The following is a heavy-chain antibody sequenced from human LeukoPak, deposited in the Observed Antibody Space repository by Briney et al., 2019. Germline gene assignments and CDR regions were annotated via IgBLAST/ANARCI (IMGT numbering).Heavy chain of an antibody. Sequence: GGSLRLSCAVSGSTLSNAWMSSVRQAPGRVLEWVGRIKSKTDGGTTDYGARVKGRVTISRDDSKNTLDLQTNSLKTEATAVYYCATGGPAVPAAIDGVDVWGQGTTVTVSS. CDR2: IKSKTDGGTT. CDR1: GSTLSNAW. J-gene: IGHJ6*02. D-gene: IGHD2-2*01. CDR3: ATGGPAVPAAIDGVDV. V-gene: IGHV3-15*01.